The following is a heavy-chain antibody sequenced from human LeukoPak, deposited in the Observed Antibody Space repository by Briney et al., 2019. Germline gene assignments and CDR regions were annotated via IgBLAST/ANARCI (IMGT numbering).Heavy chain of an antibody. D-gene: IGHD3-16*01. J-gene: IGHJ4*02. V-gene: IGHV3-7*01. CDR2: IKPDGSEK. CDR1: GFTFSRYW. Sequence: QPGGSLRLSCAASGFTFSRYWMSWVRQAPGKGLEWVANIKPDGSEKYYVDSVKGRFTISRDNAKNSLYLQMNSLRAEDTAVYYCARRGDNDYWGQGTLVTVSS. CDR3: ARRGDNDY.